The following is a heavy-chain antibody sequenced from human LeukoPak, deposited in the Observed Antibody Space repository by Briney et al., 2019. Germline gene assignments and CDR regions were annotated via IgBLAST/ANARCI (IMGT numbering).Heavy chain of an antibody. CDR3: ARIGPLVGATRLFDY. V-gene: IGHV4-34*01. CDR1: GGSFSGYY. J-gene: IGHJ4*02. CDR2: INHSGST. Sequence: SETLSLTFAVYGGSFSGYYWSWIRQPPGKGLEWIGEINHSGSTNYNPSLKSRVTISVDTSKNQFSLKLSSVTAADTAVYYCARIGPLVGATRLFDYWGQGTLVTVSS. D-gene: IGHD1-26*01.